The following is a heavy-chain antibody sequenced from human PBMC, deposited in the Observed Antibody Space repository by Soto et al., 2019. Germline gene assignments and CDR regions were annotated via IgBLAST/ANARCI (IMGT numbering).Heavy chain of an antibody. V-gene: IGHV3-30-3*01. CDR1: GFTFSSYA. Sequence: QVQLVESGGGVVQPGRSLRLSCAASGFTFSSYAMHWVRQAPGKGLEWVAVISYDGSNKYYADSVKGRFTISRDNSKNTLYLEMNRLRAEDTAVYYCARDPAWIQLWGGGSWFDPWGQGTLVTVSS. CDR2: ISYDGSNK. J-gene: IGHJ5*02. D-gene: IGHD5-18*01. CDR3: ARDPAWIQLWGGGSWFDP.